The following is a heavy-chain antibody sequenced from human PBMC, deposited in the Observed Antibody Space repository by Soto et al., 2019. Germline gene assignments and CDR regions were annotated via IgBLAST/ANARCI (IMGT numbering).Heavy chain of an antibody. D-gene: IGHD3-10*01. CDR2: ISAYNGNT. Sequence: GASVKVSCKASGYTFTSYGISWVRQAPGQGLEWMGWISAYNGNTNYAQKLQGRVTMTTDTSTSTAYMELRSLRSDDTAVYYCARESKLLWFGELLYTGGYDYYMDVWGKGTTVTVSS. CDR1: GYTFTSYG. J-gene: IGHJ6*03. V-gene: IGHV1-18*01. CDR3: ARESKLLWFGELLYTGGYDYYMDV.